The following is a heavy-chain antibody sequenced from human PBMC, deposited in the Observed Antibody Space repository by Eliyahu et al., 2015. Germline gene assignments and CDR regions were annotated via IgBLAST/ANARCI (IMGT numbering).Heavy chain of an antibody. CDR2: ISYDGSNK. J-gene: IGHJ4*02. D-gene: IGHD2-21*01. CDR1: GFTFSSYG. Sequence: QVQLVESGGXVVQPGRSLRLSCAAXGFTFSSYGMHWVRQAPGKGLEWVAVISYDGSNKYYADSVKGRFTISRDNSKNTLYLQMNSLRAEDTAVYYCAKGEASFDYWGQGTLVTVSS. CDR3: AKGEASFDY. V-gene: IGHV3-30*18.